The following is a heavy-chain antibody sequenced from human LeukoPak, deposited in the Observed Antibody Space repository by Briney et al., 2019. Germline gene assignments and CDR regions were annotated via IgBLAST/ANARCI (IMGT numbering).Heavy chain of an antibody. V-gene: IGHV4-59*08. CDR1: GGSISSHY. Sequence: SETLSLTCTVSGGSISSHYWNWIRQPPGKGLEWIGYIYYSGSTNYNPSLKSRVTISVDTSKNQFSLKLSSVTAADTAVYYCARRYFDWLLSNYYYGMDVWGQGTTVTVSS. CDR3: ARRYFDWLLSNYYYGMDV. D-gene: IGHD3-9*01. J-gene: IGHJ6*02. CDR2: IYYSGST.